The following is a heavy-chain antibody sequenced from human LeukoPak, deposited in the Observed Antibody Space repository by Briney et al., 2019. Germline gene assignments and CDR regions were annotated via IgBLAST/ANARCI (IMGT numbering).Heavy chain of an antibody. CDR3: ARDRGGQIAAAAFFDY. V-gene: IGHV4-4*07. D-gene: IGHD6-13*01. CDR2: IYTSGST. Sequence: SETLSLTCTVSGGSISSYYWSWIRQPAGKGLEWIGRIYTSGSTNYNPSLKSRVTISVDKSKDQFSLKLSSVTAADTAVYYCARDRGGQIAAAAFFDYWGQGTLVTVSS. CDR1: GGSISSYY. J-gene: IGHJ4*02.